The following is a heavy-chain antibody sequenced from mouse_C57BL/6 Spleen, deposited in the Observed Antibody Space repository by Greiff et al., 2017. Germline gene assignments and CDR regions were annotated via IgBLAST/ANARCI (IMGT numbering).Heavy chain of an antibody. D-gene: IGHD1-1*01. CDR1: GYTFTSYW. CDR2: IDPSDSYT. Sequence: QVQLKQPGAELVMPGASVKLSCKASGYTFTSYWMHWVKQRPGQGLEWIGEIDPSDSYTNYNQKFKGKSTLTVDKSSSTAYMQLSRLTSEDSAVYYCARSYYYGSSYVYYYAMDYWGQGTSVTVSS. J-gene: IGHJ4*01. CDR3: ARSYYYGSSYVYYYAMDY. V-gene: IGHV1-69*01.